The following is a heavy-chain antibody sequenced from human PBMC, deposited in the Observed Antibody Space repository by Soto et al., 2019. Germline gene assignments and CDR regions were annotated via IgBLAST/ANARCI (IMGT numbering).Heavy chain of an antibody. CDR1: GGSISSYY. Sequence: SETLSLTCTVSGGSISSYYWSWIRQPPGKGLEWIGYIYYSGSTNYNPSLKSRVTISVDTSKNQFSLKLSSVTAADTAVYYCARETFSGYSSGWYLDLAFDIWGQGTMVTVSS. CDR2: IYYSGST. D-gene: IGHD6-19*01. V-gene: IGHV4-59*01. CDR3: ARETFSGYSSGWYLDLAFDI. J-gene: IGHJ3*02.